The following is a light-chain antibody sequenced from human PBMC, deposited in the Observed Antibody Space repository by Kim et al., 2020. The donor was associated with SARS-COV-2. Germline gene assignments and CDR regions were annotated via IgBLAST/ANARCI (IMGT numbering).Light chain of an antibody. V-gene: IGKV1-33*01. CDR2: DAS. J-gene: IGKJ4*01. CDR1: QDISNY. CDR3: QQYDNLLT. Sequence: SGSVGDRGTITCQASQDISNYLNWYQQKPGKAPKLLIYDASNLETGVPSRFSGSGSGTDFTFTISSLQPEDIATYYCQQYDNLLTFGGGTKVDIK.